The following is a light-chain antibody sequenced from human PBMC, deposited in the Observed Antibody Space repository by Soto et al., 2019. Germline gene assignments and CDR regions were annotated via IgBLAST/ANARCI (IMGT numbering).Light chain of an antibody. J-gene: IGKJ1*01. CDR3: QHCNSYPWT. Sequence: EIVLTQSPATLSLSPGERATLSCRASQSVSSYLAWYQQKPGQAPRLLIYDASNRATGIPARFSGSGSGTEFTLTISSLQPDDFATYYCQHCNSYPWTFGQGTRWIS. V-gene: IGKV3-11*01. CDR1: QSVSSY. CDR2: DAS.